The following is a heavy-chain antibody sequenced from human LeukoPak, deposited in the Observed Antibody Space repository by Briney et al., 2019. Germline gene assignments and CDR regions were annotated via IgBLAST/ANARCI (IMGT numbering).Heavy chain of an antibody. CDR1: GGTFSSYA. CDR2: IIPILGIA. CDR3: ASKTSYYYDSSGYYPY. D-gene: IGHD3-22*01. Sequence: SVKVSCKASGGTFSSYAISWVRQAPGQGLEWMGRIIPILGIANYAQKFQGRVTITADKSTSTAYMELSSLRSEDTAVYYCASKTSYYYDSSGYYPYWGQGTLVTVSS. V-gene: IGHV1-69*04. J-gene: IGHJ4*02.